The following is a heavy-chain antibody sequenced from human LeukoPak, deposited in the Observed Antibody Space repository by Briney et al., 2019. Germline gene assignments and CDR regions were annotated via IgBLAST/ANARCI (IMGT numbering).Heavy chain of an antibody. CDR2: IYTSGST. V-gene: IGHV4-61*02. CDR1: GGSISSGSYY. D-gene: IGHD7-27*01. J-gene: IGHJ4*02. Sequence: PSQTLSLTCTVSGGSISSGSYYWSWIRQPAGKGLEWIGRIYTSGSTNYNPSLKSRVTISVDTSKNQFSLKLSSVTAADTAVYYCARDSAGDLDSWGQGTLVTVSS. CDR3: ARDSAGDLDS.